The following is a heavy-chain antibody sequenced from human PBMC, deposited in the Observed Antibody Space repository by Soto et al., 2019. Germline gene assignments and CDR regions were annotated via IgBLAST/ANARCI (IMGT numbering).Heavy chain of an antibody. D-gene: IGHD5-18*01. J-gene: IGHJ6*02. CDR2: IIPIFGTA. CDR3: SYGRYYYYYYGMDV. V-gene: IGHV1-69*06. CDR1: GGTFSSYA. Sequence: QVQLVQSGAEVKKPGSSVNVSCKASGGTFSSYAISWVRQAPGQGLEWMGGIIPIFGTANYAQKFQGRVTITADKSTSTAYMELSSLRSEDTAVYYCSYGRYYYYYYGMDVWGQGTTVTVSS.